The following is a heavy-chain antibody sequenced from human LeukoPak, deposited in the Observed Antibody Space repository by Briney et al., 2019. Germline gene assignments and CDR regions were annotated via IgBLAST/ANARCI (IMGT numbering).Heavy chain of an antibody. J-gene: IGHJ6*02. CDR1: GGSFSGYY. CDR3: ARGYESRGYSNLSLYYHYYYGMDV. CDR2: INHSGST. V-gene: IGHV4-34*01. Sequence: SETLSLTCAVYGGSFSGYYWSWIRQPPGKGLEWIGEINHSGSTNYNPSLKSRVTISVDTSKNQFSLKLSSVTAADTAVYYCARGYESRGYSNLSLYYHYYYGMDVWGQGTTVTVSS. D-gene: IGHD4-4*01.